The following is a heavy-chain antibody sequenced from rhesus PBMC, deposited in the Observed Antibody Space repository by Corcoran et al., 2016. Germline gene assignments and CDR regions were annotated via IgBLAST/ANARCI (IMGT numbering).Heavy chain of an antibody. CDR2: IYGSSGTT. V-gene: IGHV4-147*01. D-gene: IGHD4-29*01. Sequence: QVQLQESGPGLVKPSETLSLTCAVSGYSISSNYWSWTRQPPGKGLEWIGYIYGSSGTTSPHPPLNSPVTMSTDTSKNQFSLKLGSVTAADTAVYYCASHGSSYRYFDYWGQGVLVTVSS. CDR1: GYSISSNY. CDR3: ASHGSSYRYFDY. J-gene: IGHJ4*01.